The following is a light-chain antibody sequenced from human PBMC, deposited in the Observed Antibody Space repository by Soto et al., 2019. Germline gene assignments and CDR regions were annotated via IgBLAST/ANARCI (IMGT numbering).Light chain of an antibody. CDR1: QTISRN. V-gene: IGKV1-39*01. CDR2: VVS. Sequence: DIQLTQSPSSLSASVGDRVTITCRASQTISRNLNWYQQKPGEAPKLLMYVVSSLQGGAPSRFSGSESGTDYTLTISSLQPDDLTTSSCQQSYSLPYTFGQGTKLEIK. J-gene: IGKJ2*01. CDR3: QQSYSLPYT.